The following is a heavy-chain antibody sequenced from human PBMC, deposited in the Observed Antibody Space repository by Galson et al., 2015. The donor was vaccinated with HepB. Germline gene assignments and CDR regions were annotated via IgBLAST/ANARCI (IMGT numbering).Heavy chain of an antibody. Sequence: SLRLSCAASGFTFSNYGRAWVRQAPGKGLEWVSHLNSGGKTEDAESVKGRFTISRDSSKRTLYLQMNSLRVEDTAIYYCARWRGAQSEFDHWGQGTLVTVSS. CDR3: ARWRGAQSEFDH. D-gene: IGHD3-3*01. CDR2: LNSGGKT. CDR1: GFTFSNYG. J-gene: IGHJ4*02. V-gene: IGHV3-23*01.